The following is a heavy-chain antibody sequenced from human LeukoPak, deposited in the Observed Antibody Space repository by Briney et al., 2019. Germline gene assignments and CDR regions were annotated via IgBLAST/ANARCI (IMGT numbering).Heavy chain of an antibody. CDR2: IYHSGST. Sequence: SETLSLTCTVSGYSISSGYYWGWIRQPPGKGLKWIGSIYHSGSTYYNPSLKSRVTISVDTSRNQFSLKLSSVTAADTAVYYCARSYRGVTMVRGVIPFDYWGQGTLVTVSS. CDR1: GYSISSGYY. V-gene: IGHV4-38-2*02. J-gene: IGHJ4*02. CDR3: ARSYRGVTMVRGVIPFDY. D-gene: IGHD3-10*01.